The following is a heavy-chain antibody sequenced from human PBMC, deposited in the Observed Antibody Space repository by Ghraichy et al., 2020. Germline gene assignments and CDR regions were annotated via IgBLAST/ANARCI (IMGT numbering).Heavy chain of an antibody. CDR3: ARGKRLPQRYYYYYYGMDV. CDR1: GGSFSGYY. D-gene: IGHD6-25*01. J-gene: IGHJ6*02. V-gene: IGHV4-34*01. Sequence: ESLIISCAVYGGSFSGYYWSWIRQPPGKGLEWIGEINHSGSTNYNPSLKSRVTISVDTSKNQFSLKLSSVTAADTAVYYCARGKRLPQRYYYYYYGMDVWGQGTTVTVSS. CDR2: INHSGST.